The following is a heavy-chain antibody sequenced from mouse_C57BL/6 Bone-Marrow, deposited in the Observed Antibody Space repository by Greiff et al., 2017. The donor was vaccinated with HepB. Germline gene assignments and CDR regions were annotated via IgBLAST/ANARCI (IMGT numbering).Heavy chain of an antibody. J-gene: IGHJ3*01. Sequence: EVQLVESGAELVRPGASVKLSCTASGFNIKDDYMHWVKQRPEQGLEWIGWIDPENGDTEYASKFQGKATITADTSSNTAYLQLSSLTSEDTAVYYCTTEDGDAYWGQGTLVTVSA. D-gene: IGHD2-3*01. CDR3: TTEDGDAY. V-gene: IGHV14-4*01. CDR1: GFNIKDDY. CDR2: IDPENGDT.